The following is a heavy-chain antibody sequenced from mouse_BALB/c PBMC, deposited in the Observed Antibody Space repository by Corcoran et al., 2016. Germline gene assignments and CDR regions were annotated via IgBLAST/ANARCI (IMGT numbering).Heavy chain of an antibody. CDR2: ISYDGSN. CDR3: AREIYYDYYCDY. Sequence: DVQLQESGPGLVKPSQSLSLTCSVTGYSITSGYYWNWIRQFPGNKLEWMGYISYDGSNNYNPSLKNRISITRDTSKNQFFLKLNSVTTEDTATYYCAREIYYDYYCDYWGQGTTLTVSS. J-gene: IGHJ2*01. V-gene: IGHV3-6*02. D-gene: IGHD2-4*01. CDR1: GYSITSGYY.